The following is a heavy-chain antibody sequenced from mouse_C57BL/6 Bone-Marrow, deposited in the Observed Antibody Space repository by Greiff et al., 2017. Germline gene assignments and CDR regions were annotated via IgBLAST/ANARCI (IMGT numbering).Heavy chain of an antibody. D-gene: IGHD2-3*01. Sequence: QVQLKESGAELARPGASVKLSCKASGYTFTSYGISWVKQRTGQGLEWIGEIYPRSGNTYYNEKFKGKATLTADKSSSTAYMELRSLTSEDSAVYFWARYDGYCVPYYYAMDYWGQGTSVTVSS. CDR3: ARYDGYCVPYYYAMDY. CDR1: GYTFTSYG. V-gene: IGHV1-81*01. J-gene: IGHJ4*01. CDR2: IYPRSGNT.